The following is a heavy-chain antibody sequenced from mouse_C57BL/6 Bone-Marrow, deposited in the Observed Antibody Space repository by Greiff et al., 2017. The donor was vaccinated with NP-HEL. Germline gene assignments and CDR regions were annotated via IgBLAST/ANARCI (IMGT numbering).Heavy chain of an antibody. CDR2: ISNLAYSI. J-gene: IGHJ3*01. Sequence: EVMLVESGGGLVQPGGSLKLSCAASGFTFSDYGMAWVRQAPRKGPEWVAFISNLAYSIYYADTVTGRFTISRENAKNTLYLEMSSLRSEDTAMYYCARPGRLGWFADWGPGTLVTVSA. CDR1: GFTFSDYG. CDR3: ARPGRLGWFAD. V-gene: IGHV5-15*01.